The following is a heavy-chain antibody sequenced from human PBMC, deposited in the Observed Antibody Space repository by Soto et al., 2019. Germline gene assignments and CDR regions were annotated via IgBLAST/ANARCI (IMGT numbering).Heavy chain of an antibody. V-gene: IGHV4-31*03. CDR1: GYSISNVGYY. J-gene: IGHJ3*02. CDR2: IYYSGST. Sequence: QVQLQESGPGLVKPSRTLSLTCTVSGYSISNVGYYWSWIRQRPGVGLEWLGYIYYSGSTYYNPSLKSRPSISVDTSKNQFSLKVNSVTAADTAVYYCARTTDAFDIWGQGTMVTVSS. CDR3: ARTTDAFDI. D-gene: IGHD1-1*01.